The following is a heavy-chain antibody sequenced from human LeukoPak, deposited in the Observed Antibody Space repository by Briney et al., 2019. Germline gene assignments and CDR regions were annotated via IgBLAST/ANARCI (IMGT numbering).Heavy chain of an antibody. CDR3: ATLGATKAY. Sequence: PEGSLRLSCAGSGFTFSDFWMTWVRQTPGKGLEWIGSIYYSGSTYYNPSLKSRVTISVDTSKNQFSLKLSSVTAADTAVYYCATLGATKAYWGQGTLVTVSS. D-gene: IGHD1-26*01. J-gene: IGHJ4*02. V-gene: IGHV4-38-2*01. CDR2: IYYSGST. CDR1: GFTFSDFW.